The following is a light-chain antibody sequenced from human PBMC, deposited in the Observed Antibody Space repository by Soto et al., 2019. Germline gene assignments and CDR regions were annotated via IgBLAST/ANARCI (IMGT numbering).Light chain of an antibody. CDR1: QSVSSY. Sequence: EIVMTQSPASLSVSPGERATLSCRASQSVSSYLAWYQQKPGQAPRLLIYDASNRATGIPARFSGSGSGTDFTLTISRLEPEDFAVYYCHQYGHSPRTFGQGTKVDIK. CDR3: HQYGHSPRT. CDR2: DAS. V-gene: IGKV3-20*01. J-gene: IGKJ1*01.